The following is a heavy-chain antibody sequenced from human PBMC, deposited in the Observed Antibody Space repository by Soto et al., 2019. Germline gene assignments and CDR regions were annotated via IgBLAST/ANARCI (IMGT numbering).Heavy chain of an antibody. CDR2: ISAYNGST. CDR1: GYTFTSYG. Sequence: ASVKVSCKASGYTFTSYGISWVRQAPGQGLEWMGWISAYNGSTNYAQKLQGRVTMTTDTSTSTAYMELRSLRSDDTAVYYCARDLVTIAAAGTADYWGQGTLVTVSS. CDR3: ARDLVTIAAAGTADY. J-gene: IGHJ4*02. D-gene: IGHD6-13*01. V-gene: IGHV1-18*01.